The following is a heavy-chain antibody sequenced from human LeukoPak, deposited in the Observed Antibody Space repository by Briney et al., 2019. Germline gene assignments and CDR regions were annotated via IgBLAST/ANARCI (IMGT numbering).Heavy chain of an antibody. J-gene: IGHJ4*02. CDR2: INHSGST. CDR3: ARRSTVGRMGY. Sequence: PSETLSLTCAVYGGSFSGYYWSWIRQPPGKGLEWIGEINHSGSTNYNPSLKSRVTISVDTSKKQFSLKLSSVPAADTAVYYCARRSTVGRMGYWGQGTLVTVSS. V-gene: IGHV4-34*01. D-gene: IGHD4-23*01. CDR1: GGSFSGYY.